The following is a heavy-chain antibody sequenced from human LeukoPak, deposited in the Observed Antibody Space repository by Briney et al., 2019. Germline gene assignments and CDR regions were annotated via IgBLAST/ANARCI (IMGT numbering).Heavy chain of an antibody. J-gene: IGHJ4*02. CDR3: ARDGGYCSGGSCYWEY. V-gene: IGHV3-7*01. Sequence: GGSLRLSCVASEFTFSSYWMSWVRQAPGKGLEWVANIKQDGSEKYYVDSVKGRFTISRDNAKNSLYLQMSSLRAEDTAAYYCARDGGYCSGGSCYWEYWGQGTLVTVSS. D-gene: IGHD2-15*01. CDR2: IKQDGSEK. CDR1: EFTFSSYW.